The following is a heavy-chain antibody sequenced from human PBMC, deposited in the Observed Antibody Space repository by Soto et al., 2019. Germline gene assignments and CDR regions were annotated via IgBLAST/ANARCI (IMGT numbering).Heavy chain of an antibody. CDR2: IIPIFGTA. J-gene: IGHJ6*02. V-gene: IGHV1-69*13. Sequence: GASVKVSFKASGGTFSSYPISWVRQAPSQGLEWMGGIIPIFGTANYAQKFQGRVTITADESTSTAYMELSSLRSEDTAVYYCARERNIVVVPAAYYYYSGMDVWGQGTTVTVSS. CDR1: GGTFSSYP. CDR3: ARERNIVVVPAAYYYYSGMDV. D-gene: IGHD2-2*01.